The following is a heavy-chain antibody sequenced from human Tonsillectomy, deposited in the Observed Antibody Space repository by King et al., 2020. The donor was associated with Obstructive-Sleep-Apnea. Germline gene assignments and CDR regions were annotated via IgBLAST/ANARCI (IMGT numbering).Heavy chain of an antibody. CDR2: IYYSGNT. Sequence: VQLQESGPGLVKPSETLSLTCTVSGGSISTYYWSWIRQPPGKGLEWIGYIYYSGNTNYNPSLKSRVTMSVDTSKNQFSLKLSSVTAADTAVYYCARHRVGIADAFDIWGQGTMVTVSS. V-gene: IGHV4-59*08. CDR3: ARHRVGIADAFDI. D-gene: IGHD6-13*01. CDR1: GGSISTYY. J-gene: IGHJ3*02.